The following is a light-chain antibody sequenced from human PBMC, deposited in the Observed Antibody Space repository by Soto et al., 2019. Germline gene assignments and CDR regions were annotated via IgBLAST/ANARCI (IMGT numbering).Light chain of an antibody. V-gene: IGKV3-15*01. Sequence: IVMTQSPATLSVSPGERATLSCRASQNIYSNVAWYQQRPGQAPRLLIYRASSRATGIPARFSGSGSGTEFTLTINSLQSEDFAVYYCQQYQNLWTFGQGTRWISN. CDR3: QQYQNLWT. CDR1: QNIYSN. J-gene: IGKJ1*01. CDR2: RAS.